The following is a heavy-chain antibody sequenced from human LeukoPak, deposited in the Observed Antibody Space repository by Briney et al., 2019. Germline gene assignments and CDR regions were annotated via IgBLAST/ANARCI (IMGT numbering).Heavy chain of an antibody. CDR1: GFTFSSYS. V-gene: IGHV3-48*04. CDR3: ARGLFEAAAGTYYFDY. CDR2: ISSSSSTI. J-gene: IGHJ4*02. Sequence: GGSLRLSCAASGFTFSSYSMNWVRQAPGKGLEWVSYISSSSSTIYYADSVKGRFTISRDNSKNTLYLQMNSLRAEDTAVYYCARGLFEAAAGTYYFDYWGQGTLVTVSS. D-gene: IGHD6-13*01.